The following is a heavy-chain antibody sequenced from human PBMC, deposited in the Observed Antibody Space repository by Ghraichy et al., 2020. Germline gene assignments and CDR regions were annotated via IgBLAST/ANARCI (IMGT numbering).Heavy chain of an antibody. CDR1: GFTFSSYG. D-gene: IGHD3-10*01. Sequence: GGSLRLSCAASGFTFSSYGMHWVRQAPGKGLEWVAVISNDGSKKYYVDSVKGRFSISRDNSKNTLYLQMNSLRAEDTAVYYCQSDYPFDYWGQGTLVTVSS. V-gene: IGHV3-30*03. CDR3: QSDYPFDY. J-gene: IGHJ4*02. CDR2: ISNDGSKK.